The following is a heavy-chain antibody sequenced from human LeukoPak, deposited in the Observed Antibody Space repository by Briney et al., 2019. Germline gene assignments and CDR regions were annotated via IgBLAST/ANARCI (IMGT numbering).Heavy chain of an antibody. V-gene: IGHV1-3*01. D-gene: IGHD3-9*01. J-gene: IGHJ4*02. CDR1: GYTFTSYA. Sequence: ASVKVSCKASGYTFTSYAMHWVRQAPGQRLEWMGWINAGNGNTKYSQKFQGRVTITRDTSASTAHMELSSLRSEDTAVYYCARCPEVLRYFDWLSPLPPPDYWGQGTLVTVSS. CDR3: ARCPEVLRYFDWLSPLPPPDY. CDR2: INAGNGNT.